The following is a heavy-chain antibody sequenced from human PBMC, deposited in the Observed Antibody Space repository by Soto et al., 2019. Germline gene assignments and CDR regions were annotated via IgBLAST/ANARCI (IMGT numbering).Heavy chain of an antibody. D-gene: IGHD3-22*01. Sequence: QVQLQQWGAGLLKPSETLSLTCAVYGVSFSGYQWSWIRQPPGKGLEWIGEINHSGSTNYNPSLKSRVTISVDTSRNQFSLKLSSVTAADTAMYYCAGGIPDTYKYDSSAPLSYWSQGTLVTVSS. CDR1: GVSFSGYQ. V-gene: IGHV4-34*01. CDR2: INHSGST. CDR3: AGGIPDTYKYDSSAPLSY. J-gene: IGHJ4*02.